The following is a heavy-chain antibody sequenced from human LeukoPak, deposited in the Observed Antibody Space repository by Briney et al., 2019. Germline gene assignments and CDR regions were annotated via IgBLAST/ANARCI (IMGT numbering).Heavy chain of an antibody. Sequence: GGSLRLSCSASGFTFSRYAMHWVRQAPGKGLEYVSVISSNGGSRYYADSVKGRFTISRDNSKNTLYIQMSSLRVEDTAVYYCAGRAGDWFHFDYWGQGTLVTVSS. J-gene: IGHJ4*02. CDR3: AGRAGDWFHFDY. D-gene: IGHD7-27*01. CDR2: ISSNGGSR. CDR1: GFTFSRYA. V-gene: IGHV3-64*05.